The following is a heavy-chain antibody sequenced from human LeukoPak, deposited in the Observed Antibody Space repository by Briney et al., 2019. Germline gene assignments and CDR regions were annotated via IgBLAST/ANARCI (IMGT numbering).Heavy chain of an antibody. CDR1: GGSVSSGSYY. CDR3: ARGQLTTGVDY. CDR2: IYDSGST. V-gene: IGHV4-61*01. Sequence: PSETLSLTCTVSGGSVSSGSYYWSWIRQPPGKGLEWIGYIYDSGSTNYNPSLKSRVAISVDTSKNQFSLKLNSVTAADTAVYYCARGQLTTGVDYWGQGTLVTVSS. J-gene: IGHJ4*02. D-gene: IGHD4-17*01.